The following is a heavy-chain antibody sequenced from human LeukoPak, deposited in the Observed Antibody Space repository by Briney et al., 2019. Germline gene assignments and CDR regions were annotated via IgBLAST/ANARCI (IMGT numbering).Heavy chain of an antibody. Sequence: PGGSLRLSCAASGFTFSSYWMSWVRQAPGKGLEWVANIKQDGSEKYYVDSVKGRFTISRDNAKNSLYLQMNSLRAEDTAVYYCARGRVEMATLYFDYWGQGTLVTVSS. CDR1: GFTFSSYW. D-gene: IGHD5-24*01. CDR3: ARGRVEMATLYFDY. J-gene: IGHJ4*02. V-gene: IGHV3-7*01. CDR2: IKQDGSEK.